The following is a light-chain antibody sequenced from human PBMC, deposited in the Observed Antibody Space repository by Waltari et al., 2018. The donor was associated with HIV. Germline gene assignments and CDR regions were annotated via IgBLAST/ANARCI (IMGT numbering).Light chain of an antibody. CDR3: ATWDDSLSGVL. V-gene: IGLV1-47*01. Sequence: QSGLTQPPSASGAPGQRVIISCSGSMSNIGSNFVYWYQQLPGTAPTLLIYGDDQRTSGVPDRFSVSKSGTSASLAISGLLSEDEAEYYCATWDDSLSGVLFGGGTKLTVL. CDR1: MSNIGSNF. J-gene: IGLJ3*02. CDR2: GDD.